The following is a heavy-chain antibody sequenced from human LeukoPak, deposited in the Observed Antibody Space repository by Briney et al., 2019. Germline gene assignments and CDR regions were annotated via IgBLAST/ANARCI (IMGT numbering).Heavy chain of an antibody. CDR2: MSYEETYK. Sequence: PGGSLRLSCAASGFSVRDYAMHWVRQAPGKGLEWVAVMSYEETYKNYAEAVKGRFTISRDDSKNTLFLQMSSLRPEDTAVYYCARDNSDYHPHYDYWGQGTLVTVSS. CDR1: GFSVRDYA. D-gene: IGHD4-11*01. V-gene: IGHV3-30-3*01. CDR3: ARDNSDYHPHYDY. J-gene: IGHJ4*02.